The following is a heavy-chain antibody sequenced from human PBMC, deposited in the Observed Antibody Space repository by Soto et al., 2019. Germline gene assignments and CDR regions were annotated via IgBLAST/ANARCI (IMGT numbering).Heavy chain of an antibody. J-gene: IGHJ6*02. D-gene: IGHD5-18*01. CDR3: ARLGDTALYYYYGMDV. V-gene: IGHV5-10-1*01. CDR1: GYSFTSYW. Sequence: PGESLKISCKGSGYSFTSYWISWVRQMPGKGLEWMGRIDPSDSYTNYSPSFQGHVTISADKSISTAYLQWSSLKASDTAMYYCARLGDTALYYYYGMDVWGQGTTVTVSS. CDR2: IDPSDSYT.